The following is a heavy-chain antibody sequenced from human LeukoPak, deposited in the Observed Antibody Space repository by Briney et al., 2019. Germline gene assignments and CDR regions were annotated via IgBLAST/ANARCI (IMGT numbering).Heavy chain of an antibody. V-gene: IGHV5-51*01. CDR3: ARDVSSSGSYDAFDI. J-gene: IGHJ3*02. CDR1: GYSFTSYW. Sequence: GESLKISCKGSGYSFTSYWIGWVRQMAGKGLEWMGIIYPGDSDTRYSPSFQGQVTISADESTSTAYLQWSSLKASDTAMYYCARDVSSSGSYDAFDIWGQGTMVTVSS. CDR2: IYPGDSDT. D-gene: IGHD6-13*01.